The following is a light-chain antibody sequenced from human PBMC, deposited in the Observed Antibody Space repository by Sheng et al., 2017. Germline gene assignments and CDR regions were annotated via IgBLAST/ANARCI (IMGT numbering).Light chain of an antibody. V-gene: IGLV3-1*01. Sequence: SYELAQPPSVSVSPGQTASVTCSGNKLGDKYTCWYQQKPGQSPVLVIYQDNRRPSGIPERFSGSNSGNTATLTISGTQATDEADYYCQAWDSSTVAFGGGTKLTVL. J-gene: IGLJ2*01. CDR2: QDN. CDR1: KLGDKY. CDR3: QAWDSSTVA.